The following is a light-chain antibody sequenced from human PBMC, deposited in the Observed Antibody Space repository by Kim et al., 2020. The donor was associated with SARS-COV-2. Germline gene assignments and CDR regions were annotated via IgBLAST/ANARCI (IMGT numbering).Light chain of an antibody. V-gene: IGLV2-8*01. CDR2: EVN. J-gene: IGLJ1*01. CDR1: HGDVGGYNY. Sequence: QPVTISCTGTHGDVGGYNYVSWYQQRPGKAPKLMIYEVNKRPSGVPDRFSGSKSGNTASLTVSGLQADDEADYYCSSYAGSNNLGVFGTGTKVTVL. CDR3: SSYAGSNNLGV.